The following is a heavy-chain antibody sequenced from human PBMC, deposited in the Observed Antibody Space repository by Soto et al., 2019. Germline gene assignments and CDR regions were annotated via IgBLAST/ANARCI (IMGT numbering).Heavy chain of an antibody. Sequence: GSLRLSFAASGFTFSSYAMSWVRQAPGKGLEWVSAISGSGGSTYYADSVKGRFTISRDNSKNTLYLQMNSLRAEDTAVYYCARDLGWLDAFYGIHXWGQGTLVTVS. J-gene: IGHJ6*02. D-gene: IGHD6-19*01. V-gene: IGHV3-23*01. CDR2: ISGSGGST. CDR1: GFTFSSYA. CDR3: ARDLGWLDAFYGIHX.